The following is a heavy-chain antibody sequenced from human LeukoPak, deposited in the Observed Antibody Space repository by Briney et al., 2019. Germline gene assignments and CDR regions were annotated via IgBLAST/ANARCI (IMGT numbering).Heavy chain of an antibody. Sequence: GGSLRLSCAASGFTFSSYSMNWVRQAPGKGLEWVSSISSSSSYIYYADSVKGRSTISRDNAKNSLYLQMDSLRAEDTAVYYCARPIHGNGGFDYWGQGTLVTVSS. D-gene: IGHD4-23*01. V-gene: IGHV3-21*01. J-gene: IGHJ4*02. CDR3: ARPIHGNGGFDY. CDR1: GFTFSSYS. CDR2: ISSSSSYI.